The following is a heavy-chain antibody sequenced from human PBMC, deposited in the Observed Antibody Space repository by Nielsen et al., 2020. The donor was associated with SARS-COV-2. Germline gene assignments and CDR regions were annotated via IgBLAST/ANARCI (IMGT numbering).Heavy chain of an antibody. J-gene: IGHJ4*02. V-gene: IGHV3-30*03. CDR2: ISYDRSNI. CDR3: ARESSCGGGNCHLDS. D-gene: IGHD2-15*01. Sequence: GGSLRLSCAAYGFTFSNYGMHWVRQAPGKGLEWVAAISYDRSNIYYADSVKGRFTISRDSSRNTLNLHMNSLRSEDTAVYYCARESSCGGGNCHLDSWGQGSLVTVSS. CDR1: GFTFSNYG.